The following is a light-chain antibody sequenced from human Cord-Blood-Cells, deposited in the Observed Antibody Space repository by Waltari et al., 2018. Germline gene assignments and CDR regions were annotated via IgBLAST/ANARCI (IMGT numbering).Light chain of an antibody. Sequence: DIQMTQSPSSLAASVGDGVTTTGRARQGISNSLAWYQQKPGKVPKLLIYAESTWQSGVPSRFSGSGSGTDFTLTISSLQPEDVATYYCQKYNSAPLTFGGGTKVEIK. CDR1: QGISNS. CDR2: AES. V-gene: IGKV1-27*01. CDR3: QKYNSAPLT. J-gene: IGKJ4*01.